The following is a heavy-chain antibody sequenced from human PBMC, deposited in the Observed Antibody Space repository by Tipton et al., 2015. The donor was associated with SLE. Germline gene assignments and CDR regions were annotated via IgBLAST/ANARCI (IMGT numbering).Heavy chain of an antibody. V-gene: IGHV4-61*02. CDR2: IYTSGST. CDR1: GGSISSSSYY. Sequence: TLSLTCTVSGGSISSSSYYWSWIRQPAGKGLEWIGRIYTSGSTNYNPSLKSRVTMSVDTSKNQFSLKLSSVTAADTAVYYCARDPGETDAFDIWGQGTMVTVSS. CDR3: ARDPGETDAFDI. D-gene: IGHD3-10*01. J-gene: IGHJ3*02.